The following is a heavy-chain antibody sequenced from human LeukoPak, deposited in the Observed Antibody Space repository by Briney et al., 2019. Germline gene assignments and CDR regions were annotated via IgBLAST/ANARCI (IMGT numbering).Heavy chain of an antibody. J-gene: IGHJ3*02. CDR2: IHYSGST. V-gene: IGHV4-31*03. D-gene: IGHD3-10*01. CDR3: ARENWQRTIIGSGSDAFDI. Sequence: PSETLSLTCSVSGASIRNTGHYWSWIRQRAGAGLEWIGYIHYSGSTSYNPSLNTRITISVDSSMKQFSLNLTSVTAADTAVYYCARENWQRTIIGSGSDAFDIWGQGTVVAVSS. CDR1: GASIRNTGHY.